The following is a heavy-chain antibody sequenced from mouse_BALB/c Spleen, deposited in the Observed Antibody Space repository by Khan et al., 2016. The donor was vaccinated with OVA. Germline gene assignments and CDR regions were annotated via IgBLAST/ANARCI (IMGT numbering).Heavy chain of an antibody. J-gene: IGHJ4*01. CDR1: GYTFTNYG. V-gene: IGHV9-3-1*01. CDR2: INTYTGEP. CDR3: ARRPYFSYKLDH. D-gene: IGHD2-10*01. Sequence: QIQLVQSGPELKKPGETVKISCKASGYTFTNYGMNWVKQSPGKALKWMGWINTYTGEPTYADDFKGRFAFSMETSASTAYLQINNLKNEDTATYSCARRPYFSYKLDHWGQGTSVTVSS.